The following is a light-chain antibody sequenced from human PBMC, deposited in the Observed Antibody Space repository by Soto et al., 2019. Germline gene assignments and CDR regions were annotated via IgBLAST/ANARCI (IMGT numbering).Light chain of an antibody. CDR2: EVT. J-gene: IGLJ3*02. V-gene: IGLV2-23*02. CDR1: NSDVGSYNL. CDR3: CSYAGGRTFVV. Sequence: QSALTQPASVSGSPGQSITISCTGSNSDVGSYNLVSWYHHRPGQAPKLVIYEVTRRPSVDSNRFSGSKSGNTASLTIAGLQPDDEGDYYCCSYAGGRTFVVFGGGTKLTVL.